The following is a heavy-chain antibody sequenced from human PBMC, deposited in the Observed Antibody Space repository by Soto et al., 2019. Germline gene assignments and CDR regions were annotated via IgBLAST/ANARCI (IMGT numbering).Heavy chain of an antibody. D-gene: IGHD1-26*01. V-gene: IGHV3-9*01. J-gene: IGHJ4*02. CDR3: AKDYSGRYSFDY. Sequence: SLRLSCVASVLTFESYAMHWVRQAPGKGLEWVSVISWNSGSIDYADSVKGRFTISRDNAKNSLYLQMNSLRAEDTALYYCAKDYSGRYSFDYWGQGTMVTVSS. CDR2: ISWNSGSI. CDR1: VLTFESYA.